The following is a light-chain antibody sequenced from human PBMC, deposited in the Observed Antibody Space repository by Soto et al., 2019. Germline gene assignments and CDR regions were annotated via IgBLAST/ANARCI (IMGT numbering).Light chain of an antibody. J-gene: IGLJ2*01. V-gene: IGLV1-40*01. CDR2: DVN. Sequence: QSVLTQPPSVSGAPGQRVTISCTGSTSNIGAPRDVHWYQQLPGAAPKLLIYDVNKRPSGVPPRFSGSKSANTASLTISGLQAADEADYYCNSYAGGLVLFGGGTKLTVL. CDR3: NSYAGGLVL. CDR1: TSNIGAPRD.